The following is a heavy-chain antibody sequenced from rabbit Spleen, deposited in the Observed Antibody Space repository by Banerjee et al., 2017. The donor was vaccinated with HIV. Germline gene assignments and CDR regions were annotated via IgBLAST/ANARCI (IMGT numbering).Heavy chain of an antibody. V-gene: IGHV1S40*01. D-gene: IGHD6-1*01. CDR2: IYTNSGST. J-gene: IGHJ4*01. Sequence: QSLEESGGDPVKPGASLTLTCTASGFDLSSGYYMCWVRQAPGKGLEWIACIYTNSGSTWYASWAKGRFTISKTSSTTVTLQMTSLTAADTATYFCARGGYGGSAYAKDLWGPGTLVTVS. CDR3: ARGGYGGSAYAKDL. CDR1: GFDLSSGYY.